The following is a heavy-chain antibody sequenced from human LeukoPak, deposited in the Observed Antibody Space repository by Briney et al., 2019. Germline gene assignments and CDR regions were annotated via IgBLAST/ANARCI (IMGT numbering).Heavy chain of an antibody. CDR2: IKQDGSEK. D-gene: IGHD3-16*02. Sequence: GGSLRFSCAASGFTFSSYWMSGVRQAPGKGLEWVANIKQDGSEKYYVDSVKGRFTISRDNAKNSLYLQMNSLRAEDTAVYYCARDPYYDYVWGSYRGDGMDVWGKGTTVTVSS. J-gene: IGHJ6*04. V-gene: IGHV3-7*03. CDR3: ARDPYYDYVWGSYRGDGMDV. CDR1: GFTFSSYW.